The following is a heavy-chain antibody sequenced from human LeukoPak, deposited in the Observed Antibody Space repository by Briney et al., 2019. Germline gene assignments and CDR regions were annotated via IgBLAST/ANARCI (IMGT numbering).Heavy chain of an antibody. V-gene: IGHV3-53*01. CDR1: GFTFTSYS. J-gene: IGHJ5*02. Sequence: GGSLRLSCAASGFTFTSYSMNWVRQAPGKGLEWVSVIYSGGNTYYADSVKGRFTISRDTSKNTLYLQMNSLRAEDTAIYYCARHDWFDPWGQGTLVTVSS. CDR2: IYSGGNT. CDR3: ARHDWFDP.